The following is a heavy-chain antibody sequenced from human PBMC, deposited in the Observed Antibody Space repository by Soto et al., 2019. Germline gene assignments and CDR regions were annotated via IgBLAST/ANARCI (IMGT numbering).Heavy chain of an antibody. V-gene: IGHV1-8*01. CDR1: GYTFTSYD. D-gene: IGHD1-26*01. Sequence: ASVKVSCKASGYTFTSYDINWVRQATGQGLEWMGWMNPTSGNRGNAQKFQGRVTMTRNTSISTAYMELSSLRSEETAVYYCARGVNGVGATTGSSYYYYGMDVWAQGTTVTVSS. CDR2: MNPTSGNR. CDR3: ARGVNGVGATTGSSYYYYGMDV. J-gene: IGHJ6*02.